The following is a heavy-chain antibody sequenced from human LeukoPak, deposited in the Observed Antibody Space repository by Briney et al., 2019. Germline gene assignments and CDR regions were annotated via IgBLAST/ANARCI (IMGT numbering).Heavy chain of an antibody. CDR2: IKQDGSEK. CDR3: ARTNGYSLD. J-gene: IGHJ4*02. V-gene: IGHV3-7*01. Sequence: PGGSLRLSCAASGFTFSSYSMSWVRQAPGKGLEWVANIKQDGSEKYYVDSVKGRFTISRDNAKNSLYLQMNSLRAEDTAVYYCARTNGYSLDWGQGTLVTVSS. CDR1: GFTFSSYS. D-gene: IGHD3-22*01.